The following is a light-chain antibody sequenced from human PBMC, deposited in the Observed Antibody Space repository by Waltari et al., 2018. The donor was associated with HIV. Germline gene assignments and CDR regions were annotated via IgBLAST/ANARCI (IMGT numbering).Light chain of an antibody. CDR1: QVIRDD. V-gene: IGKV1-17*02. CDR3: LQHNSYPPT. Sequence: DIQMTQSPSSLSASVGDRVTITCRASQVIRDDLTWYQQKPGRAPKRLMYPASTLQSGVPSRFGGNGSGTEFTLTVSDLQPEDSATYYCLQHNSYPPTFGQGTKVEI. CDR2: PAS. J-gene: IGKJ1*01.